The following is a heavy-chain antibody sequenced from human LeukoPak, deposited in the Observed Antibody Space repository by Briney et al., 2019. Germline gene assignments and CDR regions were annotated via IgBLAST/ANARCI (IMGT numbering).Heavy chain of an antibody. J-gene: IGHJ6*03. Sequence: SETLSPTCAVYGGSFSGYYWSWIRQPPGKGLEWIGEINHSGSTNYNPSLKSRVTISVDTSKNQFSLKLSSVTAADTAVYYCAKAAAGGYYYYYYMDVWRKGTTVTVSS. D-gene: IGHD6-13*01. V-gene: IGHV4-34*01. CDR1: GGSFSGYY. CDR3: AKAAAGGYYYYYYMDV. CDR2: INHSGST.